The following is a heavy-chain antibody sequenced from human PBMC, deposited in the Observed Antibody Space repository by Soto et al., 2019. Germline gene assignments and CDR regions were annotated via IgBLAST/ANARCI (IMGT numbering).Heavy chain of an antibody. J-gene: IGHJ6*02. CDR1: GYSFTSYW. Sequence: LGASLKISCKGSGYSFTSYWISWVRQMPGKGLEWMGRIDPSDSYTNYSPSFQGHVTTSADKSISTAYLQWSSLKASDTAMYYCARRWRTTWYGMDVWGQGTTGTVSS. V-gene: IGHV5-10-1*01. CDR3: ARRWRTTWYGMDV. CDR2: IDPSDSYT. D-gene: IGHD1-1*01.